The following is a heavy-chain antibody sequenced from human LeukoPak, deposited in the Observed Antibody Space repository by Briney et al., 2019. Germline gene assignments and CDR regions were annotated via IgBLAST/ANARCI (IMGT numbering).Heavy chain of an antibody. D-gene: IGHD4-23*01. CDR2: IIPIFCTA. Sequence: SVKVSCKASGGTFSSYAISWVRQAPGQGREWMGGIIPIFCTANYAQKLQGRVTITADESTSTAYMELSGLRSEDTAVYYCARDPLYGGPFDYWGRGTLVTVSS. V-gene: IGHV1-69*01. CDR3: ARDPLYGGPFDY. CDR1: GGTFSSYA. J-gene: IGHJ4*02.